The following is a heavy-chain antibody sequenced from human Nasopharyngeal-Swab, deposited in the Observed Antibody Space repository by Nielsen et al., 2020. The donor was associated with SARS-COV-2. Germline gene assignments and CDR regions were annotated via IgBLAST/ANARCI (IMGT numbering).Heavy chain of an antibody. V-gene: IGHV4-4*02. CDR2: FYHSGST. CDR3: ARGSSDYVPYFDY. J-gene: IGHJ4*02. D-gene: IGHD4-17*01. Sequence: RQSPGKGLEWIGEFYHSGSTDYNPSLKSRVTISVDKSKNQFSLKLSSVTAADTAVYYCARGSSDYVPYFDYWGQGTLVTVSS.